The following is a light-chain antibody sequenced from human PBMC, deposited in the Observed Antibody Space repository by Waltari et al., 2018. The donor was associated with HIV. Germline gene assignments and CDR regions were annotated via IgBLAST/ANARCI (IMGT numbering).Light chain of an antibody. CDR1: HSDVGCYNY. CDR2: EVT. J-gene: IGLJ2*01. Sequence: QSALTQPASVSGSPGQSITISCIGTHSDVGCYNYVSWYQQHPGKAAELRHYEVTNRSSGISNRFAGSKSGNTSALTISGLQAEDEAEYYCSSYTPTSTVVFGGGTKLTVL. V-gene: IGLV2-14*01. CDR3: SSYTPTSTVV.